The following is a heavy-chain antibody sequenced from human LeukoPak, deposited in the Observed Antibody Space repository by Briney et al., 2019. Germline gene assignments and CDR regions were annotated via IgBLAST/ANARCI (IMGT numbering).Heavy chain of an antibody. Sequence: SGGSLRLSCAASGFTFSSYAMSWVRQAPGKGLEWVSAISGSGGSTYYADSVKGRFTISRDNSKNTLYLQMNSLRAEDTAVYYCARDDPTYYDFWSGSALDYWGQGTLVTVSS. CDR1: GFTFSSYA. CDR2: ISGSGGST. D-gene: IGHD3-3*01. CDR3: ARDDPTYYDFWSGSALDY. J-gene: IGHJ4*02. V-gene: IGHV3-23*01.